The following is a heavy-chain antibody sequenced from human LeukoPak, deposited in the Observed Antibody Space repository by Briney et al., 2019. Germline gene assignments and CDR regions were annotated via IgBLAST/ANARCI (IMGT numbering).Heavy chain of an antibody. CDR2: INHSGYT. D-gene: IGHD4-17*01. Sequence: SETLSLTCAVSGVSFNDCYWSWVRQTPGKGLEWIGEINHSGYTNDSPSLKSRVTLSIDTSRKQFSLNLRSVTVADTGIYYCTRMTTGHDYWGQGTLLTVSS. J-gene: IGHJ4*02. CDR1: GVSFNDCY. CDR3: TRMTTGHDY. V-gene: IGHV4-34*01.